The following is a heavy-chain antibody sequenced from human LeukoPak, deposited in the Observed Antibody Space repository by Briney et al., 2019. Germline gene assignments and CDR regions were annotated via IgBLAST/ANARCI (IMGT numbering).Heavy chain of an antibody. CDR3: AKGYSGSYSYYFDY. Sequence: PGGSLRLSCAASGFAFSSYAMSWVRQAPGKGLEWVSAISGSGGSTYYADSVKGRFTISRDNSKNTLYVQMNSLRAEDTAVYYCAKGYSGSYSYYFDYWGQGTLVTVSS. CDR2: ISGSGGST. D-gene: IGHD1-26*01. CDR1: GFAFSSYA. V-gene: IGHV3-23*01. J-gene: IGHJ4*02.